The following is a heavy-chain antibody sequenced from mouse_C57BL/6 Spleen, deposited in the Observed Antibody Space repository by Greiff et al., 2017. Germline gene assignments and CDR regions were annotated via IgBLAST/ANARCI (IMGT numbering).Heavy chain of an antibody. V-gene: IGHV1-50*01. CDR3: ARPGLAAMDY. CDR1: GYTFTSYW. Sequence: QVQLQQPGAELVKPGASVKLSCKASGYTFTSYWMQWVKQRPGQGLEWIGEIDPSDSYTNYNQKFKGKATLTVDTSSSTAYMQLSSLTSEDSAVYNCARPGLAAMDYWGQGTSVTVSS. CDR2: IDPSDSYT. J-gene: IGHJ4*01.